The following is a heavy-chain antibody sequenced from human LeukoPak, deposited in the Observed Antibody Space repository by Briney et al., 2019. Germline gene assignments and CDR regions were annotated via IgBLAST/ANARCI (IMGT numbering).Heavy chain of an antibody. V-gene: IGHV1-18*01. CDR2: ISAYNGNT. Sequence: ASVKVSCKASGYTFTTYGIHWVRQAPGQGLEWMGWISAYNGNTNYAQNLQGRVTLTTDTSASTAYMELRSLRSDDTAVYYCARDLIAARPGWFDPWGQGTLVIVSS. D-gene: IGHD6-6*01. J-gene: IGHJ5*02. CDR1: GYTFTTYG. CDR3: ARDLIAARPGWFDP.